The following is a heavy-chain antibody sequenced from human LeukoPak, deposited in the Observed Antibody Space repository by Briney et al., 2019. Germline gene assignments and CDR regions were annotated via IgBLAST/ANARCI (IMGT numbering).Heavy chain of an antibody. V-gene: IGHV1-2*02. Sequence: ASVTVSCKASGYTFTGWFIHYVRQAPGQGLEGMGWIDPNSDNIRYSETFKDRVTMTRDTSTNTAYMELSWLRSDDTAVYYCARSAYNYGYVYFDHWGQGTLVIVSS. CDR3: ARSAYNYGYVYFDH. CDR2: IDPNSDNI. CDR1: GYTFTGWF. D-gene: IGHD5-18*01. J-gene: IGHJ4*02.